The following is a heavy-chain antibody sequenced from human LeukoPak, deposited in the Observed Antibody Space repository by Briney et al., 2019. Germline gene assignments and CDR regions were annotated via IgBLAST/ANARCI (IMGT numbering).Heavy chain of an antibody. J-gene: IGHJ4*02. Sequence: ASVSVSCKASGYTFTVYYMDWVREAPGQGLEWMGWINPNSGGTNYAQKFQGRVTMTRDTAISTAYMELSRLRSDDTAVYYCARRRLRWSRGLSGGFDYWGQGNMVIVSS. CDR3: ARRRLRWSRGLSGGFDY. CDR1: GYTFTVYY. V-gene: IGHV1-2*02. D-gene: IGHD4-23*01. CDR2: INPNSGGT.